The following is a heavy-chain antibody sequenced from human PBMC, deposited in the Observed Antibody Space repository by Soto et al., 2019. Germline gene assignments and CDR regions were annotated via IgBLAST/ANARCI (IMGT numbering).Heavy chain of an antibody. CDR3: ARKDSGYADYMDV. J-gene: IGHJ6*03. CDR1: GGSISRGGYY. V-gene: IGHV4-31*03. CDR2: IYYSGGT. Sequence: QVQLQESGPGLVKPSQTLSLTCTVSGGSISRGGYYWSWIRQHPGKGLEWIGYIYYSGGTYYNPFLKSRVTISVDTSENQFSLRLSSVTAADTAVYYCARKDSGYADYMDVWGKGTTVTVPS. D-gene: IGHD5-12*01.